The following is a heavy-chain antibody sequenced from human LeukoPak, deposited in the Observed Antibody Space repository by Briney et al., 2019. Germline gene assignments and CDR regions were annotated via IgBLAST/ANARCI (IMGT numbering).Heavy chain of an antibody. Sequence: SETLSLTCAVYGGSFSGYYWSWIRQPPGKGLEWIGEINHSESTNYNPSLKSRVTISVDTSKNQFSLKLRSVTAADTAVYYCARVGGSYPGHFDYWGQGTLVTVSS. D-gene: IGHD1-26*01. CDR1: GGSFSGYY. CDR3: ARVGGSYPGHFDY. J-gene: IGHJ4*02. V-gene: IGHV4-34*01. CDR2: INHSEST.